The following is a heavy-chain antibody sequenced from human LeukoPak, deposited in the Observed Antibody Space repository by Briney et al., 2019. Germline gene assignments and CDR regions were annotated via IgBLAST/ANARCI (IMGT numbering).Heavy chain of an antibody. CDR3: ARALQSQGWYYYYYMDV. CDR1: GGTFSSYA. V-gene: IGHV1-69*05. J-gene: IGHJ6*03. CDR2: IIPIFGTA. Sequence: SVKVSCKASGGTFSSYAISWVRQAPGQGLEWMGGIIPIFGTANYAQKFQGRVTITTDESTSTAYMELSSLRSEDTAVYYCARALQSQGWYYYYYMDVWGKGPRSPSP. D-gene: IGHD2-15*01.